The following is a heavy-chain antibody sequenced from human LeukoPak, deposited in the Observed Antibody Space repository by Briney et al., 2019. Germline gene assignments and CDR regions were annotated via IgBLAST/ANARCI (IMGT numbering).Heavy chain of an antibody. CDR3: ARDLMD. CDR2: INPNSGGT. J-gene: IGHJ4*02. V-gene: IGHV1-2*02. CDR1: GYTFTSYA. Sequence: ASVKVSCKASGYTFTSYAMNWVRQAPGQGLEWVGWINPNSGGTNYVQKFQGRVTMTRDTSITTAYMELSRLRSDDTAVYYCARDLMDWGQGTLVTVSS.